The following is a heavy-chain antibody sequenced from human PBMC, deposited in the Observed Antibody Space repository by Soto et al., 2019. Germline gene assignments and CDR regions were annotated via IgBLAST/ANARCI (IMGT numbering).Heavy chain of an antibody. CDR3: ARASLTIFGVDYFDY. D-gene: IGHD3-3*01. CDR2: IYHSGST. J-gene: IGHJ4*02. V-gene: IGHV4-30-2*01. Sequence: SETLSLTCAVSGGSISSGGYSWSWIRQPPGKGLEWIGYIYHSGSTYYNPSLKSRVTISVDRSKNQFSLKLSSVTAADTAVYYCARASLTIFGVDYFDYWGQGTLVTVSS. CDR1: GGSISSGGYS.